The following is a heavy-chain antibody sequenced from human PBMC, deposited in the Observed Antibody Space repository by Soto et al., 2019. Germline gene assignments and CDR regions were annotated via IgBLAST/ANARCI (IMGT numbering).Heavy chain of an antibody. CDR3: ASYIAARGYYGMDV. J-gene: IGHJ6*02. V-gene: IGHV5-10-1*01. CDR2: IDPSDSYT. Sequence: GESLKISCKGSGYSFTSYWISWVCQMPGKGLEWMGRIDPSDSYTNYSPSFQGHVTISADKSISTAYLQWSSLKASDTAMYYCASYIAARGYYGMDVWGQGTTVTVSS. CDR1: GYSFTSYW. D-gene: IGHD6-6*01.